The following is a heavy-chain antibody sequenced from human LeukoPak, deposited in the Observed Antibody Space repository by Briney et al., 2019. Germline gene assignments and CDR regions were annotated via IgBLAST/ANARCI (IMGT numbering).Heavy chain of an antibody. Sequence: GVSVKVSCKASGYTFNIYYMHWVRQVPGQRLEWMGYINPNSGGTNYAQNFQGRVTMTRDTSISTVYMELDSLRSDDTAAYYCARDLGVWESYRFSLLSWGQGTLVTVSS. CDR2: INPNSGGT. D-gene: IGHD3-16*02. V-gene: IGHV1-2*02. J-gene: IGHJ5*02. CDR1: GYTFNIYY. CDR3: ARDLGVWESYRFSLLS.